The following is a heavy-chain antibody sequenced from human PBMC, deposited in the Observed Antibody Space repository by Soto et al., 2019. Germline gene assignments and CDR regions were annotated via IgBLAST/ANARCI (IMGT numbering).Heavy chain of an antibody. CDR1: GGTFSSYA. D-gene: IGHD3-9*01. Sequence: QVQLVQSGAEVKKPGSSVKVSCKASGGTFSSYAISWVRQAPGQGLEWMGGIIPIFGTAKYAQQFQGRVTITADESPSTAYMELSSLRSEDTAVYYCASRVRYFDWSPLGWYFDLWGRGTLVTVSS. CDR2: IIPIFGTA. CDR3: ASRVRYFDWSPLGWYFDL. J-gene: IGHJ2*01. V-gene: IGHV1-69*01.